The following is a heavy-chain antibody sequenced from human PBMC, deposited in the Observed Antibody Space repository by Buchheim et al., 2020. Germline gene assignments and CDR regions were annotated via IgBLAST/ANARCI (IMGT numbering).Heavy chain of an antibody. Sequence: EVQLEESGGGLVQPGGSLRLSCGASRFIFSTYWMSWVRQAPGKGLEWVANINQDGSQTYCVDSVKGRFTISRDNAKNLLSLQMNSLRAEDTAVYYCARDPPIRGQWPTLDYFDLWGQGTL. CDR3: ARDPPIRGQWPTLDYFDL. CDR2: INQDGSQT. J-gene: IGHJ4*02. CDR1: RFIFSTYW. V-gene: IGHV3-7*03. D-gene: IGHD6-19*01.